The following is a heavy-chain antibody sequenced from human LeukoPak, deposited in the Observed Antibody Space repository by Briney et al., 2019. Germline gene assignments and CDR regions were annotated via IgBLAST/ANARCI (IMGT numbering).Heavy chain of an antibody. CDR1: GGSFSGYY. CDR2: IYTSGST. J-gene: IGHJ4*02. Sequence: SETLSLTCAVYGGSFSGYYWGWIRQPPGKGLEWIGRIYTSGSTYYNPSLKSRVTISLDTSKNQFSLKLTSVTAADTAVYYCAGKYYYDSSGYFYVDWWGQGTLVTVSS. D-gene: IGHD3-22*01. CDR3: AGKYYYDSSGYFYVDW. V-gene: IGHV4-4*08.